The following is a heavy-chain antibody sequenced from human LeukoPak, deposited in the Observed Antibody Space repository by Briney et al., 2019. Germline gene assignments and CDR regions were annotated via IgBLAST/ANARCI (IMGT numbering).Heavy chain of an antibody. CDR1: GGSISSGDYY. CDR2: IYYSGST. Sequence: SQTLSLTCTVSGGSISSGDYYWSWIRQPPGKGLEWIGYIYYSGSTYYNPSLKSRVTISVDTSKNQFSLKLSSVTAADTAVYYCARVAYDSSAYFDYWGQGTLVTVSS. J-gene: IGHJ4*02. D-gene: IGHD3-22*01. V-gene: IGHV4-30-4*01. CDR3: ARVAYDSSAYFDY.